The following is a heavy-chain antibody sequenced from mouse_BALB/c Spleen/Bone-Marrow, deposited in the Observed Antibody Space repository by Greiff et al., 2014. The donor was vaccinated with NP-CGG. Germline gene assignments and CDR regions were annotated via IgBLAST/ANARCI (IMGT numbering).Heavy chain of an antibody. CDR1: GYTFTDYN. CDR2: IYPYNGGT. J-gene: IGHJ3*01. D-gene: IGHD2-3*01. V-gene: IGHV1S29*02. CDR3: ARGWLLSWFAY. Sequence: VQLQQPVPMSYEVFCLEKISCKASGYTFTDYNMHWVKQSHGRSLEWIGYIYPYNGGTGYNQKFKSKATLTVDNSSSTAYMELRSLTSEDSAVYYCARGWLLSWFAYWGQGTLVTVSA.